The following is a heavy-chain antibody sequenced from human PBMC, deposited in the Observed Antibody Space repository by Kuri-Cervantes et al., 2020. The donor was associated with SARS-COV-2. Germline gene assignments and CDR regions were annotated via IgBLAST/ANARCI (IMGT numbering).Heavy chain of an antibody. J-gene: IGHJ4*02. CDR1: GGTFSSYA. Sequence: SVKVSCKASGGTFSSYAISWVRQAPGQGLEWMGGTIPIFGTANYAQKFQGRVTITADKSTSTAYMELSSLRSEDTAVYYCARRVRGEWLSQYYFDYWGQGTLVTVSS. CDR2: TIPIFGTA. D-gene: IGHD3-3*01. CDR3: ARRVRGEWLSQYYFDY. V-gene: IGHV1-69*06.